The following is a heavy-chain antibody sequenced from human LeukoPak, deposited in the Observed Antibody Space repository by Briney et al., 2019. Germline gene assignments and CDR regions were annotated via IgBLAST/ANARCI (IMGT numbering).Heavy chain of an antibody. CDR3: ATLGDSYETLTCYYYMDV. J-gene: IGHJ6*03. Sequence: ASVKVSCKASGYTFTGYYMHWVRQAPGQGLEWMGWIKPNNGDTNYAKKFQGRVAMTRDTSTSTAYMELISLRSDDTAMYYCATLGDSYETLTCYYYMDVWGTGTTVTVSS. D-gene: IGHD3-16*01. CDR2: IKPNNGDT. V-gene: IGHV1-2*02. CDR1: GYTFTGYY.